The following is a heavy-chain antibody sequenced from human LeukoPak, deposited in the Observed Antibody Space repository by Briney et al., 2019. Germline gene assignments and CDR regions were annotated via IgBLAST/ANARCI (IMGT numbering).Heavy chain of an antibody. CDR1: GGSISSSSYY. CDR3: ASGSYSYYYMDV. J-gene: IGHJ6*03. V-gene: IGHV4-39*07. Sequence: TSETLSLTCTVSGGSISSSSYYWGWIRQPPGKGLEWIGSIYYSGSTNYNPSLKSRVTISVDTSKNQFSLKLTSVTAADTAVYYCASGSYSYYYMDVWHKGTTVTVSS. CDR2: IYYSGST.